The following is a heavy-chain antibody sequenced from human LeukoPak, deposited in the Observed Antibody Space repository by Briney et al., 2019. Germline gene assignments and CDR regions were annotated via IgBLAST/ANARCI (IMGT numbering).Heavy chain of an antibody. Sequence: SETLSLTCTVSGVSISSYYWSWLRQPAGKGLAWMGRIYTSWSTNYNPSLKSRVTMSVDTSKNQFSLKLSSVTAADTAVYYCARVRGSYFYYFDYWGQGTLVTVSS. V-gene: IGHV4-4*07. CDR3: ARVRGSYFYYFDY. CDR1: GVSISSYY. CDR2: IYTSWST. J-gene: IGHJ4*02. D-gene: IGHD1-26*01.